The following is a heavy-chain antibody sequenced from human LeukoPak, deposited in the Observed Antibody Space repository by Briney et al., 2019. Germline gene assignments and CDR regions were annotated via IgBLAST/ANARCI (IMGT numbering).Heavy chain of an antibody. V-gene: IGHV1-2*02. CDR1: GYTFTGYY. Sequence: EASVKVSCKASGYTFTGYYMHWVRQAPGQGLEWMGWINPNSGGTNYAQKFQGRVTMTRDTSISTAYMELSRLRSDDTAVYYCARDEGEIAARPDFDYWGQGTLVTVSS. CDR3: ARDEGEIAARPDFDY. D-gene: IGHD6-6*01. J-gene: IGHJ4*02. CDR2: INPNSGGT.